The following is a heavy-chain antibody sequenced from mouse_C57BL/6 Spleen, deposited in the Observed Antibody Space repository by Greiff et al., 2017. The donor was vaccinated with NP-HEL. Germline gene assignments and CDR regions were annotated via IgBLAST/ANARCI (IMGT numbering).Heavy chain of an antibody. V-gene: IGHV14-2*01. CDR2: IDPEDGET. CDR3: AKNFPYYYGSSYDFDY. CDR1: GFNIKDYY. D-gene: IGHD1-1*01. Sequence: VHVKQSGAELVKPGASVKLSCTASGFNIKDYYMHWVKQRTEQGLEWIGRIDPEDGETKYAPKFQGKATITADTSSNTAYLQLSSLTSEDTAVYYCAKNFPYYYGSSYDFDYWGQGTTLTVSS. J-gene: IGHJ2*01.